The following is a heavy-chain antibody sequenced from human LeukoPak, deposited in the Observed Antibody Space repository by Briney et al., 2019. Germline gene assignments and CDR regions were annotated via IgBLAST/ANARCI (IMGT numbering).Heavy chain of an antibody. CDR2: ISGGGGTT. CDR3: ARAAMVRGVDYFDY. J-gene: IGHJ4*02. D-gene: IGHD3-10*01. Sequence: TGGSLRLSCAASGFTFSSYSMTWVRQAPGKGLEWFSVISGGGGTTYYADSVKGRFTISRDNSKNTLYLQMNSLRAEDTAVYFCARAAMVRGVDYFDYWGQGTLVTVSS. CDR1: GFTFSSYS. V-gene: IGHV3-23*01.